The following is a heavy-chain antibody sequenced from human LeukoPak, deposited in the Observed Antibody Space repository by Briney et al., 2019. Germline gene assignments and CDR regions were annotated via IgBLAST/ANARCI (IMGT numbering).Heavy chain of an antibody. CDR1: GYTLSNHA. CDR2: INPSGGST. D-gene: IGHD3-10*01. CDR3: ARDQRGWGVFWFDP. J-gene: IGHJ5*02. Sequence: ASVKVSCKGSGYTLSNHAFSWVRQAPGQGLEWMGIINPSGGSTSYAQKFQGRVTMTRDTSTSTVYMELSSLRSEDTAVYYCARDQRGWGVFWFDPWGQGTLVTVSS. V-gene: IGHV1-46*01.